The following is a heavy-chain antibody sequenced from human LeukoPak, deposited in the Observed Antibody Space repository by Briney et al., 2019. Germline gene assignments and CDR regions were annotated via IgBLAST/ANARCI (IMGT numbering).Heavy chain of an antibody. CDR2: IYHSGST. CDR3: ARLKYYYDSSGSRAEYFQH. J-gene: IGHJ1*01. V-gene: IGHV4-38-2*02. CDR1: GYSISSGYY. Sequence: PSETLSLTCTVSGYSISSGYYWGWIRQPPGKGLEWIGSIYHSGSTYYNPSLKSRVTISVDTSKNQFSLKLSSVTAADTAVYYCARLKYYYDSSGSRAEYFQHWGQGTLVTASS. D-gene: IGHD3-22*01.